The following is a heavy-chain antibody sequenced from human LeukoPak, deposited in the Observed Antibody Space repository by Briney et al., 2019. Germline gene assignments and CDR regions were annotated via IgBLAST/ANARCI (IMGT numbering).Heavy chain of an antibody. CDR2: INPNSGGT. Sequence: GASVKVSCKASGYTFTGYYMHWVRQAPGQGLEWMGWINPNSGGTNYAQKFQGRVTMTRDTSISTAYMELSRLRSDDTAVYYCARAPWIQLWSFDYWGQGTLVTVSS. V-gene: IGHV1-2*02. CDR1: GYTFTGYY. CDR3: ARAPWIQLWSFDY. J-gene: IGHJ4*02. D-gene: IGHD5-18*01.